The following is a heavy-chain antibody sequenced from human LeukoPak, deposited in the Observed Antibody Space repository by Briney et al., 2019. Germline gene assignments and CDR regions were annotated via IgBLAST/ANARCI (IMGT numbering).Heavy chain of an antibody. CDR2: IYPGDSDT. Sequence: GESLKISCKTSGFRFSSDWIGWVRQMPGKGLEWMGIIYPGDSDTKYSPSFQGQVTMTADKSISTASLQWNSLKASDTAMYYCARVMMVTATKYYFDYWGQGTLVTVPS. D-gene: IGHD2-21*02. CDR1: GFRFSSDW. CDR3: ARVMMVTATKYYFDY. V-gene: IGHV5-51*01. J-gene: IGHJ4*02.